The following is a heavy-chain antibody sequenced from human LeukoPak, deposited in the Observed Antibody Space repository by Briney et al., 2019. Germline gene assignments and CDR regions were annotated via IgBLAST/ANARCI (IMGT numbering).Heavy chain of an antibody. D-gene: IGHD4-23*01. CDR1: GYTLTELS. CDR2: FDPEDGET. CDR3: ATEVGNLPQREVDAFDI. V-gene: IGHV1-24*01. J-gene: IGHJ3*02. Sequence: GASVKVSCKVSGYTLTELSMHWVRQAPGKGLEWMGGFDPEDGETIYAQKFQGRVTMTEDTSTDTAYMELSSLRSEDTAVYYCATEVGNLPQREVDAFDIWGQGTMVTVSS.